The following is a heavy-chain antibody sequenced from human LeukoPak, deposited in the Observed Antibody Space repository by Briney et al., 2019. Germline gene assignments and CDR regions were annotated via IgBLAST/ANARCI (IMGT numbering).Heavy chain of an antibody. CDR1: GFTFSSYA. D-gene: IGHD3-3*01. CDR2: ISGRGGST. Sequence: GGPLRLSCAASGFTFSSYAMSWVRQAPGKGLEWVSGISGRGGSTYYADSVKGRFTISRDNSKNTLHLQMNSLRAEDTAVYYCAKGNYDFWSGYYIIDYWGQGTLVTVSS. V-gene: IGHV3-23*01. CDR3: AKGNYDFWSGYYIIDY. J-gene: IGHJ4*02.